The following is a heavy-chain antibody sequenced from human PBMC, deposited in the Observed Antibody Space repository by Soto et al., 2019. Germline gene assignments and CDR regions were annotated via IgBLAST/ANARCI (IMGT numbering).Heavy chain of an antibody. D-gene: IGHD2-15*01. CDR1: GYTFTSYG. CDR3: ARGDCSRGSCYFVY. CDR2: ISAYNGNT. V-gene: IGHV1-18*01. J-gene: IGHJ4*02. Sequence: ASVKVSCKASGYTFTSYGISWVRQAPGQGLEWMGWISAYNGNTNYAQKLQGRVTMTTDTSTSTAYMELRSLRSDDTAVYYCARGDCSRGSCYFVYWGQGTLVTVSS.